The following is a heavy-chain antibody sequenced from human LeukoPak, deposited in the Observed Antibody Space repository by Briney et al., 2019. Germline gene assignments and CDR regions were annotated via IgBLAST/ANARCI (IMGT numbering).Heavy chain of an antibody. V-gene: IGHV3-23*01. CDR3: AKVLRRGGTIDY. Sequence: GGSLRLSCAASGFTFSSYAMHWVRQAPGKGLEWVSYISSSGSTIYYADSVKGRFTISRDNSKNTLYLQMNSLRAEDTAVYYCAKVLRRGGTIDYWGQGTLVTVSS. CDR2: ISSSGSTI. CDR1: GFTFSSYA. J-gene: IGHJ4*02. D-gene: IGHD3-10*01.